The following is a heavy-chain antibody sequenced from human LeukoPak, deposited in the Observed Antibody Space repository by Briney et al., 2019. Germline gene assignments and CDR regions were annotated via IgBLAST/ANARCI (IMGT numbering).Heavy chain of an antibody. CDR3: AREVGATHY. D-gene: IGHD1-26*01. CDR2: IYYSGIT. CDR1: GGSISSYY. J-gene: IGHJ4*02. Sequence: PSETLSLTCTVSGGSISSYYWSWIRQSPGKGLEWIGNIYYSGITNYNPSLKNRGTISVDTSKNHFSLQLRSVTAADTAVYYCAREVGATHYWAQGTLVTVSS. V-gene: IGHV4-59*01.